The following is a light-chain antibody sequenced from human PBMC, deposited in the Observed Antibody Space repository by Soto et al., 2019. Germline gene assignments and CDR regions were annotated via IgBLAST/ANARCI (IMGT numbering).Light chain of an antibody. Sequence: EIVLTQSPGTLSLSPGERATLSCRASQSVSSSYLAWYQQKPGQAPRLLIYGASSRPTGIPDRFSGSGSGTDFTLTISRLEPEDFAVYYCQQYGTSVTFGPGTKVDIK. CDR2: GAS. CDR1: QSVSSSY. J-gene: IGKJ1*01. V-gene: IGKV3-20*01. CDR3: QQYGTSVT.